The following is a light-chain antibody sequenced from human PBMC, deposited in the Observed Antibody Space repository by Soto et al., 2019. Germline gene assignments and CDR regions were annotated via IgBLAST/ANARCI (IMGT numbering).Light chain of an antibody. CDR1: SSDVGGYNY. J-gene: IGLJ1*01. V-gene: IGLV2-14*01. CDR2: DVS. CDR3: CSYTTSNTRQIV. Sequence: QSVLTQPASVSGSPGQSITISCTGTSSDVGGYNYVSWYQQHPGKAPKFMIYDVSNRPSGVSNRFSGSKSGNTASLTISGLQAEYEADYYCCSYTTSNTRQIVVGTGTKLTVL.